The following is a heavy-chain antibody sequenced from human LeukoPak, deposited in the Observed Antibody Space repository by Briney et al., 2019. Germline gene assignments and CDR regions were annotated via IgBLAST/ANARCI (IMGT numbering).Heavy chain of an antibody. CDR3: ARNYDSSGYYQYYFDY. Sequence: SVKVSCKASGGTFSSYAISWVRQAPGQGLEWMGGIIPIFGTANYAQKFQGRVTITADESTSTAYMELSSLRSEDTAMYYCARNYDSSGYYQYYFDYWGQGTLDTVSS. CDR1: GGTFSSYA. CDR2: IIPIFGTA. V-gene: IGHV1-69*13. J-gene: IGHJ4*02. D-gene: IGHD3-22*01.